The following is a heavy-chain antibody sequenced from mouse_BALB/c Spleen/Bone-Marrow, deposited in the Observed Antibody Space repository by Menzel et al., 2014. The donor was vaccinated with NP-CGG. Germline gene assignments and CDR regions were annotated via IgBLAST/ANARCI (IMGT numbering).Heavy chain of an antibody. CDR3: ARKGNYVAMDY. CDR1: GYTFTSYW. D-gene: IGHD2-1*01. V-gene: IGHV1-7*01. Sequence: VQLQQSGAELAKPGASVKMSCKASGYTFTSYWVHWVKQRPGQGLEWIGYINPSTGYTEYNQKFKDKATLTADRSSSTAYMQLSSLTSEDSAVYYCARKGNYVAMDYWGQGTSVTVSS. J-gene: IGHJ4*01. CDR2: INPSTGYT.